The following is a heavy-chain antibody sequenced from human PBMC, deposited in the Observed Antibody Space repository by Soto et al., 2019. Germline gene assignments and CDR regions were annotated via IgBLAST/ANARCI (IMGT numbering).Heavy chain of an antibody. V-gene: IGHV1-69*01. Sequence: QVQLVQSGAEVKKPGSSVKVSCKASGGTFSSYAISWVRQAPGQGLEWMGGIIPIFGTANYAQKFQGRVTITADESTSTAYMELSSLRSEDTAVYYCAREGATTPNYYYYGMDVWGQGTTVTVSS. J-gene: IGHJ6*02. D-gene: IGHD1-26*01. CDR2: IIPIFGTA. CDR1: GGTFSSYA. CDR3: AREGATTPNYYYYGMDV.